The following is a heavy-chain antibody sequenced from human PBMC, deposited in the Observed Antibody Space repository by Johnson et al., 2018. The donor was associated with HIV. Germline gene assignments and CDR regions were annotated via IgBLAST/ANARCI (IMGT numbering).Heavy chain of an antibody. J-gene: IGHJ3*02. V-gene: IGHV3-33*08. Sequence: QVQLVESGGGVVQPGRSLRLSCAASGFTFSSYGMHWVRQAPGKGLEWVAVIWYDGSNKYYADSVKGRFTISRDNSKNTLYLQMNSRRAEDTAVYYCARGRFCGGECQLDGDAYDIWGQGTLVTVSS. CDR1: GFTFSSYG. D-gene: IGHD2-21*01. CDR2: IWYDGSNK. CDR3: ARGRFCGGECQLDGDAYDI.